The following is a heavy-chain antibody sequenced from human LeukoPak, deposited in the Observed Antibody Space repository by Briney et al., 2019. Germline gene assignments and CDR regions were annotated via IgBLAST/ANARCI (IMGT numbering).Heavy chain of an antibody. J-gene: IGHJ4*02. CDR1: GFTFSSYA. Sequence: GGSLRLSCAASGFTFSSYAMHWVRQAPGKGLEWVAVISYDGSNKYYAGSVKGRFTISRDNSKNTLYLQMNSLRAEDTAVYYCARVQGSGWYREWGQGTLVTVSS. D-gene: IGHD6-19*01. CDR3: ARVQGSGWYRE. V-gene: IGHV3-30*04. CDR2: ISYDGSNK.